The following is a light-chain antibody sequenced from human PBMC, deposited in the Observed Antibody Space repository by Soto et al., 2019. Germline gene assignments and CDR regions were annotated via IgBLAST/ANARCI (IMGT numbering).Light chain of an antibody. J-gene: IGKJ1*01. CDR1: QTISSSY. V-gene: IGKV3-20*01. Sequence: EIVLTQSPGTVSLSPGERATLSCRASQTISSSYLAWYQQKPGQTPRLLIYGASSRATGIPDRFSGSGSGTDFTLTVTSLEPEDRAVYYCQQSGSSPYWTFGQGTKVEIK. CDR3: QQSGSSPYWT. CDR2: GAS.